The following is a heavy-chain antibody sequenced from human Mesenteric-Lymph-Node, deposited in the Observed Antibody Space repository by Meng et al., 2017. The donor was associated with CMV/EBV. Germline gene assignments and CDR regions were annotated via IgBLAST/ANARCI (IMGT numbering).Heavy chain of an antibody. D-gene: IGHD6-13*01. CDR2: IKQDGSEK. Sequence: GESLKISCAASGFTFSSYWMSWVRQAPGKGLEWVANIKQDGSEKYYVDSVKGRFTISRDNAKNSLYLQMNSLRAEDTAVYYCASSGGLWAAGLGFYYWGQGTLVTVSS. CDR1: GFTFSSYW. J-gene: IGHJ4*02. CDR3: ASSGGLWAAGLGFYY. V-gene: IGHV3-7*01.